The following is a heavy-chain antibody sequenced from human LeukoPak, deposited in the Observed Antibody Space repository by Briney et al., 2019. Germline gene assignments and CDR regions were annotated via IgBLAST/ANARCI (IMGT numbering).Heavy chain of an antibody. CDR1: GYTFTGYY. Sequence: ASVKVSCKASGYTFTGYYMHWVRQAPGQGLEWMGWINPNSGGTNYAQKLQGRVTMTRDASISTAYMELSRLRSDDTAVYYCARVTYYYYYMDVWGKGTTVTVSS. J-gene: IGHJ6*03. CDR3: ARVTYYYYYMDV. V-gene: IGHV1-2*02. CDR2: INPNSGGT.